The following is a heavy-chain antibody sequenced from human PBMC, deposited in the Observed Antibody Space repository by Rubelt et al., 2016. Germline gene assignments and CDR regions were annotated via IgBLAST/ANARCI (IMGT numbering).Heavy chain of an antibody. CDR1: GSTVSSNY. Sequence: EVQLVESGGGLVQPGGSLRLSCAASGSTVSSNYMSWVRQAPGKGLEWVSVIYSGGCTYYADSVKGRFTISRHNSKNRLYLQRNSLRAEDTAVYYCALHSSSSGWYFDLWGRGTLVTVSS. D-gene: IGHD6-6*01. CDR3: ALHSSSSGWYFDL. CDR2: IYSGGCT. J-gene: IGHJ2*01. V-gene: IGHV3-53*04.